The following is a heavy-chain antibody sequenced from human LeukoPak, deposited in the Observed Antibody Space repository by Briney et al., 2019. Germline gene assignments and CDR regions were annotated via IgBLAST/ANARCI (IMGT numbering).Heavy chain of an antibody. Sequence: SETLSLTCTVSDYSISNGYSWGWIRQPPGKGLEWIGFIYHSGSTYYNPSLKSRVTISVDTSKNQFSLNLSSVTAADTAVYYCARGVARSSKFHFSYYFDYWGQGTLVTVSS. D-gene: IGHD6-6*01. CDR1: DYSISNGYS. CDR3: ARGVARSSKFHFSYYFDY. CDR2: IYHSGST. J-gene: IGHJ4*02. V-gene: IGHV4-38-2*02.